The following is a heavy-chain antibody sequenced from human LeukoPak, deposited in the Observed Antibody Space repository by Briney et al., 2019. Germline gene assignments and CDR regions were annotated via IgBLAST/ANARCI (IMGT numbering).Heavy chain of an antibody. V-gene: IGHV6-1*01. D-gene: IGHD6-13*01. CDR1: GDTVSSNSGV. CDR3: AREAAAGWIDF. J-gene: IGHJ4*02. Sequence: SQTLSLTCGISGDTVSSNSGVWSWLRQSPSRGLEWLGRTYYRSRWYNDYAISLKSRMTISPDTSKNQFSLLLNSVTPDDTAVYYCAREAAAGWIDFWGQGTLVIVSS. CDR2: TYYRSRWYN.